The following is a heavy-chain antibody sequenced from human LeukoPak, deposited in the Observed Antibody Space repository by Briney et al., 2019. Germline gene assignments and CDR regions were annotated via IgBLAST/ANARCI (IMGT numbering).Heavy chain of an antibody. CDR1: GVAIRNDNYY. CDR2: INYSGTT. CDR3: ARLSDY. V-gene: IGHV4-39*01. J-gene: IGHJ4*02. Sequence: PSETLSLTCTVSGVAIRNDNYYWGWIRQPPGKSLEWIASINYSGTTYYNPSLNSRVSISVDTSKTQLYTRLSSVAAADTAVYYCARLSDYWGQGILVTVSS.